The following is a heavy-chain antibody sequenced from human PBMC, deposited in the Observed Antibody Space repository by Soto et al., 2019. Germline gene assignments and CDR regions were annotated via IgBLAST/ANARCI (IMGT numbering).Heavy chain of an antibody. CDR2: INHSVST. J-gene: IGHJ5*02. Sequence: PSETLSLTCTFYDGSFSGYYWSWIRHPPLKVLELVWEINHSVSTNYNPSLKSRVTISVDTSKNQFSLKLSSVTAADTAVYYCASTLYNWNYVRWFDTWGQGTLVTVSS. V-gene: IGHV4-34*01. CDR1: DGSFSGYY. D-gene: IGHD1-7*01. CDR3: ASTLYNWNYVRWFDT.